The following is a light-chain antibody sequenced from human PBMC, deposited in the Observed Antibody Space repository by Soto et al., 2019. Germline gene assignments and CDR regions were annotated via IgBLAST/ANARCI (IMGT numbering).Light chain of an antibody. CDR3: ASWDDSLNAVV. CDR1: SSNIGRNV. V-gene: IGLV1-44*01. Sequence: QSVLTQPPSASGTPGQRVTISCSGSSSNIGRNVVNWYQHLPGTAPKLLIYSNIQRPSGVPDRFSDSKSGTSASLAISGLQSEDEADYYCASWDDSLNAVVFGGGTKLTVL. CDR2: SNI. J-gene: IGLJ2*01.